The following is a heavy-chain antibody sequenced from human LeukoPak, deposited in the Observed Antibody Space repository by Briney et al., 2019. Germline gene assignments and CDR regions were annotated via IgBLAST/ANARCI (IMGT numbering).Heavy chain of an antibody. J-gene: IGHJ4*02. CDR3: ARVGSYSNYLYYFDY. V-gene: IGHV5-51*01. D-gene: IGHD4-11*01. Sequence: GESLKISCKGSGYSFTSYWIGWVRQMPGKGLEWMGIIYPGDSDTRYSPSFQGQVTISADKSISTAYLQWSSLKASDTAMYYCARVGSYSNYLYYFDYWGQGTLVTVPS. CDR1: GYSFTSYW. CDR2: IYPGDSDT.